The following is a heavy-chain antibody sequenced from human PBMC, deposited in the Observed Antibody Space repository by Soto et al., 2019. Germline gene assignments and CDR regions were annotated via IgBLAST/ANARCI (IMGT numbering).Heavy chain of an antibody. Sequence: GGSLRLSCAASGFTFGTYTMNWVRQAPGKGLEWVSGICGSGGDTGYADSVKGRFTTSRDNAENSLYLQMNSLRPEDTALYYCVTSKGGYSYGTPFDYWGQGTLVTVSS. J-gene: IGHJ4*02. V-gene: IGHV3-9*01. CDR2: ICGSGGDT. D-gene: IGHD5-18*01. CDR3: VTSKGGYSYGTPFDY. CDR1: GFTFGTYT.